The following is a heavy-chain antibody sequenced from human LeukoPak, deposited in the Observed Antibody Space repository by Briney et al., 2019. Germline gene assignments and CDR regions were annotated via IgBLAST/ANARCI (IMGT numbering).Heavy chain of an antibody. Sequence: SETLSLTCTVSGVSISSSNSYWGWVRQPPGKGLEWIGSIYYSGSTYYNPSLKSRVTISVDTSKNQFSLKLSSVTAADTAVYYCARHKGSSWYRPFDYWGQGTLVTVSS. J-gene: IGHJ4*02. CDR3: ARHKGSSWYRPFDY. CDR2: IYYSGST. CDR1: GVSISSSNSY. D-gene: IGHD6-13*01. V-gene: IGHV4-39*01.